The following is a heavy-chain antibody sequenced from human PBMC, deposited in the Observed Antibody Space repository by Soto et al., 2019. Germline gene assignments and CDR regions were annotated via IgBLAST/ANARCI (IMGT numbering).Heavy chain of an antibody. J-gene: IGHJ4*02. CDR2: IIPIFGTA. CDR1: GGTFSSYA. V-gene: IGHV1-69*06. Sequence: SVKVSCKASGGTFSSYAISWVRQAPGQGLEWMGGIIPIFGTANYAQKFQGRVTITADKSTSTAYMELSSLRSEDTAVYYCARDRAGCSGGSCYAAYWGQGTLVTVS. D-gene: IGHD2-15*01. CDR3: ARDRAGCSGGSCYAAY.